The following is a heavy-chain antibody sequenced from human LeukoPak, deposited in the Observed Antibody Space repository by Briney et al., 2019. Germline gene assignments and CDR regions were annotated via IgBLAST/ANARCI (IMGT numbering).Heavy chain of an antibody. J-gene: IGHJ4*02. V-gene: IGHV3-23*01. CDR3: AKAPVTTCRGAYCYPFDY. CDR2: ISDSGNT. CDR1: GFTFDDFG. Sequence: GGSLRLSCAASGFTFDDFGMSWVRQAPGKGLEWVSAISDSGNTYHADPVKGRFTISRDSSKNTLFLQMNRLRPEDAAVYYCAKAPVTTCRGAYCYPFDYWGQGTLVTVSS. D-gene: IGHD2-21*01.